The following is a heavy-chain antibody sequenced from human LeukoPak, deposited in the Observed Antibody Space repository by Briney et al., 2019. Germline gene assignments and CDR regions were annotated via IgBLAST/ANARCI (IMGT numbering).Heavy chain of an antibody. D-gene: IGHD3-16*02. CDR2: IIPIFGSA. J-gene: IGHJ4*02. V-gene: IGHV1-69*06. CDR3: AKGSRLREGGSYRF. CDR1: GGIFSSYA. Sequence: PKALVKVSCKASGGIFSSYAINWVRQAPGQGLEWMGRIIPIFGSANYAQKFQGRVTITADKSTRTAYMELSSLGSEDTALYYCAKGSRLREGGSYRFWGQGTLVTVSS.